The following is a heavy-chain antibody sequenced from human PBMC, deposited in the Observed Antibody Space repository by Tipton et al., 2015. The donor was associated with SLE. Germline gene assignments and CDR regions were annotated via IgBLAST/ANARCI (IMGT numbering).Heavy chain of an antibody. CDR3: AGEGPSTNYFDY. V-gene: IGHV4-34*01. J-gene: IGHJ4*02. CDR1: GGSFSGYF. Sequence: TLSLTCAVYGGSFSGYFWSWIRQPPGKGLEWIGEINHSGSTNYNPSLKSRVTISVDTSKNQFSLKLSSVTAADTAVYYCAGEGPSTNYFDYWGQGTLVTVSS. CDR2: INHSGST.